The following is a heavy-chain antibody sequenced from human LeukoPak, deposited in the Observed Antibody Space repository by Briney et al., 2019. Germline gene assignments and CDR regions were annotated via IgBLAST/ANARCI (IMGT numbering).Heavy chain of an antibody. V-gene: IGHV3-33*06. CDR2: IWYDGSNK. CDR3: AKDREEDYYDSSGYWDY. D-gene: IGHD3-22*01. CDR1: GFTFSSYG. Sequence: PGGSLRLSCAASGFTFSSYGMHWVRQAPGKGLEWVGVIWYDGSNKYYADSVKGRFTISRDNSKNTLYLQMNSLRAEDTAVYYCAKDREEDYYDSSGYWDYWGQGTLVTVSS. J-gene: IGHJ4*02.